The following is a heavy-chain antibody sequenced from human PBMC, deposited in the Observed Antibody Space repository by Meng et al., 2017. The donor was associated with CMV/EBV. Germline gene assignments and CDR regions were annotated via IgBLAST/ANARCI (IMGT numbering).Heavy chain of an antibody. Sequence: LRLQGPGPGLVKPSKTLSLTCTVSGGPLSSSSYYWGWIRQPPGKGLEWIGSIYYSGSTYYNPSLKSRVTISVDTSKNQFSLKLSSVTAADTAVYYCASRITIFGVVTAFDPWGQGTLVTVSS. D-gene: IGHD3-3*01. CDR2: IYYSGST. V-gene: IGHV4-39*07. J-gene: IGHJ5*02. CDR3: ASRITIFGVVTAFDP. CDR1: GGPLSSSSYY.